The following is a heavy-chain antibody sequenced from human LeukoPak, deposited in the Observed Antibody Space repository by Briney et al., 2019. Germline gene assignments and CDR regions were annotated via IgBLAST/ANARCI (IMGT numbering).Heavy chain of an antibody. CDR3: AREDYSYPTSGPFDP. D-gene: IGHD4-11*01. V-gene: IGHV4-61*02. Sequence: PSETLSLTCTVSGGSISSGSYYWSWIRQPAGKGLEWIGRIYTSGSTNYNPSLKSRVTISVDTSKNQFSLKLSSVTAAGTAVYYCAREDYSYPTSGPFDPWGQGTLVTVSS. CDR1: GGSISSGSYY. J-gene: IGHJ5*02. CDR2: IYTSGST.